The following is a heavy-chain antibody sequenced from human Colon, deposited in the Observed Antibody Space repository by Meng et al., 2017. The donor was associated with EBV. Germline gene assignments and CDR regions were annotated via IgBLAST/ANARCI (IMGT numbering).Heavy chain of an antibody. CDR2: IHHSGSA. V-gene: IGHV4-30-4*01. Sequence: QLQLQATGPGLVEALQTLSLTCTGSGRSQSSGNYYLSWIRQPPGKGLEWIGYIHHSGSAYYNPSLKSRVSISVDTSKSQFSLNLNSMTAADTAVYYCASFDHIPRRNYFDYWGQGTLVTVFS. D-gene: IGHD2-21*01. CDR1: GRSQSSGNYY. CDR3: ASFDHIPRRNYFDY. J-gene: IGHJ4*02.